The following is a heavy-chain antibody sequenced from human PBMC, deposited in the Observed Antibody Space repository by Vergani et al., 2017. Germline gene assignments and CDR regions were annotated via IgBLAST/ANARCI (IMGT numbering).Heavy chain of an antibody. Sequence: EVQLLESGGGLVQPGGSLRLSCAASGFTFTSYWIGWVRQMPGKGLEWMGIIYPGDSDTRYSPSFQGQVTISADKSISTSYLQCSSLKASDTAMYYWASSSSSSWYSPPPYYYGMDVWGQGTTVTVSS. CDR2: IYPGDSDT. CDR1: GFTFTSYW. CDR3: ASSSSSSWYSPPPYYYGMDV. D-gene: IGHD6-13*01. J-gene: IGHJ6*02. V-gene: IGHV5-51*01.